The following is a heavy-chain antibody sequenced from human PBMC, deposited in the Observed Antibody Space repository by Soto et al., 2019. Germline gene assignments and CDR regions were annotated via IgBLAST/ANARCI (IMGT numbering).Heavy chain of an antibody. Sequence: GGSLRLSCAASGFTFSSYAMSWVRQAPGEGLKWVSTITGSGDATYYADSVKGRFTISRDNSKNTLYLQMNSLRAEDTAVYYCAKGHIGGGYYYGMDVWGQGTTVTVSS. CDR1: GFTFSSYA. V-gene: IGHV3-23*01. J-gene: IGHJ6*02. CDR3: AKGHIGGGYYYGMDV. CDR2: ITGSGDAT. D-gene: IGHD5-12*01.